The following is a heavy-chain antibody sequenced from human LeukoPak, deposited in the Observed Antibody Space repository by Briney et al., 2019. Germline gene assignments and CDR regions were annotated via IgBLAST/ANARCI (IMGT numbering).Heavy chain of an antibody. Sequence: PGGSLRLSCAASGFTFSRNAMHWVRQAPGKGLEWVAVIAYDGSNMYYADSVKGRFTISRDNSKNTLYLQMNSLRPEDTAVYYCARDPGGAPAAQYYFDSWGQGTLVTASS. CDR1: GFTFSRNA. CDR2: IAYDGSNM. D-gene: IGHD2-2*01. J-gene: IGHJ4*02. CDR3: ARDPGGAPAAQYYFDS. V-gene: IGHV3-30-3*01.